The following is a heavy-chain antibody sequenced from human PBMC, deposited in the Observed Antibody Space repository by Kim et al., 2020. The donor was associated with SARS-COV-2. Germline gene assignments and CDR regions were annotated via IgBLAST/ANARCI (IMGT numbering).Heavy chain of an antibody. V-gene: IGHV4-39*01. D-gene: IGHD3-10*01. Sequence: KSRVTISVDTSKNQFSLKLGSVTAADTAVYYCARLSPYGSGSYPSWFDPWGQGTLVTVSS. J-gene: IGHJ5*02. CDR3: ARLSPYGSGSYPSWFDP.